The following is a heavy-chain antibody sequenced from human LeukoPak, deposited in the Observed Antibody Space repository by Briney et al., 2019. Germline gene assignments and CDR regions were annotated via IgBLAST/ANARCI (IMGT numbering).Heavy chain of an antibody. Sequence: KSGGSLRLSCAASGFTFSSYGMNWVRQAPGKGLEWVSSISSSSSYIYYADSVKGRFTISRDNAKNSLYLQMNSLRAEDTAVYYCASYDSSGYSEFDYWGQGTLVTVSS. D-gene: IGHD3-22*01. CDR3: ASYDSSGYSEFDY. J-gene: IGHJ4*02. CDR1: GFTFSSYG. CDR2: ISSSSSYI. V-gene: IGHV3-21*01.